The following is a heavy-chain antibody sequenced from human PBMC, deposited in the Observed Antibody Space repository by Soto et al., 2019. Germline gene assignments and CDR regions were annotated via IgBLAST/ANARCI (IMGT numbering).Heavy chain of an antibody. CDR2: INPNSGGT. J-gene: IGHJ4*02. Sequence: GASEKVSGKASGCTFTGYYMHWVRQAPGQGLEWMGWINPNSGGTNYAQKFQGWVTMTRDTSISTAYMELSRLRSDDMAVYYCARGINDYRYYFDYWGQGTLVTVSS. CDR3: ARGINDYRYYFDY. CDR1: GCTFTGYY. D-gene: IGHD4-4*01. V-gene: IGHV1-2*04.